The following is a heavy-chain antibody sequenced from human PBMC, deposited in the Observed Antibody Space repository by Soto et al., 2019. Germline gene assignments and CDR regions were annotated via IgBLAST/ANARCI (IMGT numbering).Heavy chain of an antibody. CDR3: ARLYSGYDLGDY. V-gene: IGHV4-34*01. Sequence: SETLSLTCAVYGGSFSGYYWSWICQPPGKGLEWIGEINHSGSTNYNPSLKSRVTISVDTSKNQFSLKLSSVTAADTAVYYCARLYSGYDLGDYWGQGTLVTVSS. D-gene: IGHD5-12*01. CDR2: INHSGST. CDR1: GGSFSGYY. J-gene: IGHJ4*02.